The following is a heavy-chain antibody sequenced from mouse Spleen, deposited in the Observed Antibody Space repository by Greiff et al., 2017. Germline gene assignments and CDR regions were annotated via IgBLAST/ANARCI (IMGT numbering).Heavy chain of an antibody. CDR2: ISDGGSYT. V-gene: IGHV5-4*02. CDR1: GFTFSDYY. Sequence: EVKLQESGGGLVKPGGSLKLSCAASGFTFSDYYMYWVRQTPEKRLEWVATISDGGSYTYYPDSVKGRFTISRDNAKNNLYLQMSSLKSEDTAMYYCARDGANLYYFDYWGQGTTLTVSS. CDR3: ARDGANLYYFDY. J-gene: IGHJ2*01.